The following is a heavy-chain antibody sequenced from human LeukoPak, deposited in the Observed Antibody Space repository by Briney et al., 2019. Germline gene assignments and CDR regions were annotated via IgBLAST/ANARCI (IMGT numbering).Heavy chain of an antibody. Sequence: GRSLRLSCAASGFTFSSHAVHWVRQAPGKGLQWVAVISYDGSNKYYADSVKGRFTISRDNSKNTLYLQMNSLRAEDTAVYYCARDGYGYYYGYWGQGTLVTVSS. J-gene: IGHJ4*02. V-gene: IGHV3-30-3*01. CDR1: GFTFSSHA. CDR3: ARDGYGYYYGY. CDR2: ISYDGSNK. D-gene: IGHD3-3*01.